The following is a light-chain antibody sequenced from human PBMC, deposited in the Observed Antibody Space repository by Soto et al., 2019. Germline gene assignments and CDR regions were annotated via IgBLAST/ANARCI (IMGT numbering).Light chain of an antibody. J-gene: IGKJ1*01. CDR1: QSVSSNY. CDR2: GAS. V-gene: IGKV3-20*01. CDR3: QQYGSSPRT. Sequence: EIVLTQSPGTLSLSPGERATLSCRASQSVSSNYVAWYQQKPGHAPRRLVYGASSRATGIPDRFSGSGSGTDFTLTISRLEPGDLAVYYCQQYGSSPRTFGQGTKVDIK.